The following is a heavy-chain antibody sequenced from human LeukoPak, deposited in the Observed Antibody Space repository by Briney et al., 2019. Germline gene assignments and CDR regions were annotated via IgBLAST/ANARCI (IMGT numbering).Heavy chain of an antibody. CDR2: ISYDGSNK. J-gene: IGHJ3*02. V-gene: IGHV3-30-3*01. CDR3: ARPYYYGSGSYDAFDI. Sequence: GGSLRLSCAASGFTFSSYAMHWVRQAPGKGLEWVAVISYDGSNKYYADSVKGLFTISRDNSKNTLYLQMNSLRAEDTAVYYCARPYYYGSGSYDAFDIWGQGTMVTVSS. D-gene: IGHD3-10*01. CDR1: GFTFSSYA.